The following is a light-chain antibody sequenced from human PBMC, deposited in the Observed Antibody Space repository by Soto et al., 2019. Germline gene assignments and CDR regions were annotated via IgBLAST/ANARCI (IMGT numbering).Light chain of an antibody. CDR3: QQYHRLSLT. CDR2: DAS. V-gene: IGKV1-33*01. CDR1: QDISNH. J-gene: IGKJ4*01. Sequence: DIQMTQSPSSLSASVGDRVTITCQASQDISNHLNWYRQKPDKAPKLLIYDASNLETGVPSRFSGSGSGTDFTFSISSLQPEDIATYYCQQYHRLSLTFGGGTKVDIK.